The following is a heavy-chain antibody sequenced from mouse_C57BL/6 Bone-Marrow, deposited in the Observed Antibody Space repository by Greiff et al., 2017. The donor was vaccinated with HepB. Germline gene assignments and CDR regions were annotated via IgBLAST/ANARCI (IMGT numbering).Heavy chain of an antibody. V-gene: IGHV1-76*01. CDR1: GYTFTDYY. CDR2: IYPGSGNT. D-gene: IGHD1-1*01. CDR3: ARTHYYGSSFYWYFDG. J-gene: IGHJ1*03. Sequence: QVQLQQSGAELVRPGASVKLSCKASGYTFTDYYINWVKQRPGQGLEWIARIYPGSGNTYYNEKFKGKATLTAEKSSSTAYMQLSSLTSEDSAVYFCARTHYYGSSFYWYFDGWGTGTTVTVSS.